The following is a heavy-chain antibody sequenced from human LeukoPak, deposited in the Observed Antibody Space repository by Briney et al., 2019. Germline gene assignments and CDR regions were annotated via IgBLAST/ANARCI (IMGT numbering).Heavy chain of an antibody. Sequence: GGSLRLSCAASGFTFSSYSMNWVRQAPGKGLEWVSHISSSSSTIYYADSVKGRFTISRDNAKNSLYLQMNSLRAEDTALYYCARTVGYCSSTSCLDAFDIWGQGTMVTVSS. D-gene: IGHD2-2*01. CDR1: GFTFSSYS. J-gene: IGHJ3*02. CDR2: ISSSSSTI. V-gene: IGHV3-48*01. CDR3: ARTVGYCSSTSCLDAFDI.